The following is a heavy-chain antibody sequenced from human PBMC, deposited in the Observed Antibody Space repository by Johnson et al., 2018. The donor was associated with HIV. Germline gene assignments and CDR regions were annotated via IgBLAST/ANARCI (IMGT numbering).Heavy chain of an antibody. CDR1: GFTFSSYA. CDR3: ARGRRIQLWLLADAFDI. V-gene: IGHV3-30*04. D-gene: IGHD5-18*01. J-gene: IGHJ3*02. CDR2: ISYHGSNK. Sequence: QVQLVESGGGVVQPGRSLRLSCAASGFTFSSYAMHWVRQAPGKGLEWVAVISYHGSNKYYADSVKGRFTISRDNSKNTLYLQMNSLRAEDTAVHYCARGRRIQLWLLADAFDIWGQGTMVTVSS.